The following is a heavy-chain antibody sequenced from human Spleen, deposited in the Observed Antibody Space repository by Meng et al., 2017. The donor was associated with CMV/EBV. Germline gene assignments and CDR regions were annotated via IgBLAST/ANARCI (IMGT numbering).Heavy chain of an antibody. CDR1: GYTFTIYG. Sequence: ASVKVSCKTSGYTFTIYGINWVRQAPGQGLEWMGWINAYNGNTNYAQKLQGRLTMTTDTSTSTVYMELRSLRSDDTAVYYCSRSRAIFGVVTKVYYYGMDVWGQGTTVTVSS. CDR2: INAYNGNT. CDR3: SRSRAIFGVVTKVYYYGMDV. J-gene: IGHJ6*02. V-gene: IGHV1-18*01. D-gene: IGHD3-3*01.